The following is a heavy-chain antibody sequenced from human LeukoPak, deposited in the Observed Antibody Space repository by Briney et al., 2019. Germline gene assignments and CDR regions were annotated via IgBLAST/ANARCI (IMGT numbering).Heavy chain of an antibody. J-gene: IGHJ4*02. CDR1: GYTFTSYG. Sequence: GASVKVSCKASGYTFTSYGISWVRQAPGQGLEWMGGIIPIFGTANYAQKFQGRVTITADESTSTAYMELSSLRSEDTAVYYCARDSAHYDPALPTYYFDYWGQGTLVTVSS. CDR3: ARDSAHYDPALPTYYFDY. CDR2: IIPIFGTA. V-gene: IGHV1-69*13. D-gene: IGHD3-3*01.